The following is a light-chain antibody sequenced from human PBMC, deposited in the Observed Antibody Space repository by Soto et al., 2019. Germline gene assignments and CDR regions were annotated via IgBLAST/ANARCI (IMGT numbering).Light chain of an antibody. J-gene: IGKJ2*01. CDR2: GTS. Sequence: EIVLTQSPGTLSLSPGERVTLSCRASQSIDNNHLAWYQQKPGQAPRLLIHGTSNRATGIPDRFSGSGSGTDFTLTISSLQPEDFASYYCQQSYNPPYTFGQGTRLEI. CDR3: QQSYNPPYT. V-gene: IGKV3-20*01. CDR1: QSIDNNH.